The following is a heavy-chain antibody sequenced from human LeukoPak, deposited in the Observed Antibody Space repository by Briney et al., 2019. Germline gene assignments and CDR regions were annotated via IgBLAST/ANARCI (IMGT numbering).Heavy chain of an antibody. CDR2: IYYSGST. V-gene: IGHV4-39*01. D-gene: IGHD4-17*01. Sequence: SETLSLTCTVSGGSISSSSYYWGWIRQPPGKGLEWIGSIYYSGSTYYNPSLKSRVTISVDTSKNQSSLKLSSVTAADTAVYYCASTTVTEDAFDIWGQGAMVTASS. J-gene: IGHJ3*02. CDR3: ASTTVTEDAFDI. CDR1: GGSISSSSYY.